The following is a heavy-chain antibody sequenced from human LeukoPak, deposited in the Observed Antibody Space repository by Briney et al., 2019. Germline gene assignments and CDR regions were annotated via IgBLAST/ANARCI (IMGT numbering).Heavy chain of an antibody. CDR3: AKDIVGIGYYDSSGHEDY. CDR2: INPNSGGT. V-gene: IGHV1-2*06. J-gene: IGHJ4*02. Sequence: ASVKVSCKASGYTFTGYYIHWVRQAPGQGLEWMGRINPNSGGTNYAQKFQGRVTMTRGTSISTAYMELSRLRSDDTAVYYCAKDIVGIGYYDSSGHEDYWGQGSLVTVSS. D-gene: IGHD3-22*01. CDR1: GYTFTGYY.